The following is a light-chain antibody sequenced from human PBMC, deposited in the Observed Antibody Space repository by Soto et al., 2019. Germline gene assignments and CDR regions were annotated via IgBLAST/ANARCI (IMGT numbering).Light chain of an antibody. CDR3: QQYGSSPLT. J-gene: IGKJ4*01. Sequence: EIVLTQSPGTLSLSPGERATLSCRASQSVSSSYLAWYQQKPGQAPRLLIYGASSRATGIPDRFSGSGSGKNFPPTISRTEPEGFGVYYCQQYGSSPLTFGGGTKVEIK. V-gene: IGKV3-20*01. CDR1: QSVSSSY. CDR2: GAS.